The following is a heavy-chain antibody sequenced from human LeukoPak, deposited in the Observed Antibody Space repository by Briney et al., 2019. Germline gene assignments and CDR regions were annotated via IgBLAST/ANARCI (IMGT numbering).Heavy chain of an antibody. Sequence: ASVKVSCKASKDTFTTYDVNWVRQATGLGLEWMGWMNPNSGNTGYAQKFQGRVTMTMNSSISTAYMELTSLTSEDTAVYYCARSTMVARRRYDYWGQGTLVTVSS. CDR1: KDTFTTYD. CDR2: MNPNSGNT. J-gene: IGHJ4*02. CDR3: ARSTMVARRRYDY. D-gene: IGHD3-10*01. V-gene: IGHV1-8*01.